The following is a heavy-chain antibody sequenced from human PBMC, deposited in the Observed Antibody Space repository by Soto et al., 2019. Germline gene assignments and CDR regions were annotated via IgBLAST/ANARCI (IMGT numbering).Heavy chain of an antibody. J-gene: IGHJ6*03. CDR2: IYHSGST. CDR1: SGSISSSNW. CDR3: AREPPPDYGYYYYMAV. D-gene: IGHD4-17*01. Sequence: QVQLQESGPGLVKPSGSLSLTCAVSSGSISSSNWWSWVRQPPGKGLEWIGEIYHSGSTNYNPSLKSRVTISVDKSNNQFSLKLSSVTAAATAVYYCAREPPPDYGYYYYMAVLGKGTTVTVSS. V-gene: IGHV4-4*02.